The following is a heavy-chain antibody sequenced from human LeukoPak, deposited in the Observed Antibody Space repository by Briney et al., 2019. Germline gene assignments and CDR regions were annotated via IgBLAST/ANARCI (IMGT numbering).Heavy chain of an antibody. CDR1: GYTFTSYG. V-gene: IGHV1-18*01. D-gene: IGHD6-19*01. CDR2: ISAYNGNT. J-gene: IGHJ4*02. CDR3: ARVPGYSSGWYPIDY. Sequence: ASVKVSCKASGYTFTSYGISWVRQAPGQGLEWMGWISAYNGNTNYAQKFQGRVTMTTDTSTSTAYMELRSLRSDDTAVYYCARVPGYSSGWYPIDYWGQGTLVTVSP.